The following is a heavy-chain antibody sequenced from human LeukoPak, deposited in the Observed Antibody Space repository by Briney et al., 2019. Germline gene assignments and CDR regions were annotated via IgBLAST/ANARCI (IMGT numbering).Heavy chain of an antibody. Sequence: GGSLRLSCAASGLTISNYWMHWVRQVPGKGLVWVSRINSEGSSISYADSVKGRFTISRDNAKNTLNLQMNSLRAEDTAVYYCARGRGGSLDYWGQGALVTVSS. J-gene: IGHJ4*02. CDR3: ARGRGGSLDY. D-gene: IGHD3-10*01. V-gene: IGHV3-74*01. CDR1: GLTISNYW. CDR2: INSEGSSI.